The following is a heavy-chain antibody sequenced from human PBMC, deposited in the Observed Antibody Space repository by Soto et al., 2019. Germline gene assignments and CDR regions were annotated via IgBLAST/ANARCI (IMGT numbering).Heavy chain of an antibody. J-gene: IGHJ3*02. CDR2: IFYSGHL. CDR3: ARRYGSAFDI. D-gene: IGHD3-10*01. Sequence: PSETLSLTCTVSGASFTTYYWSWIRQPPGKGLEWIGYIFYSGHLKYNPSLKSRVTISVDTSKNQFSLKLSSVTAADTAVYYCARRYGSAFDIWGQGTMVTVSS. CDR1: GASFTTYY. V-gene: IGHV4-59*01.